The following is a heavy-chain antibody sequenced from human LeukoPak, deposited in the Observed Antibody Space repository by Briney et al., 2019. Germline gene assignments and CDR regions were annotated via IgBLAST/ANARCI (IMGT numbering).Heavy chain of an antibody. V-gene: IGHV1-2*02. Sequence: GESLKVSCKASGYTFTGYYMHWVRQAPGQGLEWMGYIYPNSGATKYAQKFQGRVTMTRDTSISTAYMELSGLGSDDTAVYYCGTLLSNGPFDYWGQGSLVTVSS. CDR2: IYPNSGAT. CDR1: GYTFTGYY. CDR3: GTLLSNGPFDY. J-gene: IGHJ4*02.